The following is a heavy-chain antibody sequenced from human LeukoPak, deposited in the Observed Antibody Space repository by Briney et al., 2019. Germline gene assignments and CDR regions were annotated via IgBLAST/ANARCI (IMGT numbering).Heavy chain of an antibody. CDR2: ISSRSSTI. Sequence: PGGSLRLSCAASGFTFSSYSMNWVRQAPGKGLEWVSYISSRSSTIYYADSVKGRFTISRDNAKNSLYLQMNSVRAEDTAVYYCARDSMDPYCGDDYYLAWGQGTLVTVSS. V-gene: IGHV3-48*01. J-gene: IGHJ4*02. D-gene: IGHD2-21*02. CDR1: GFTFSSYS. CDR3: ARDSMDPYCGDDYYLA.